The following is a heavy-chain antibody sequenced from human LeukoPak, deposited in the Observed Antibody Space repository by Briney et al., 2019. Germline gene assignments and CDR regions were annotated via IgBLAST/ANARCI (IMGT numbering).Heavy chain of an antibody. CDR3: TTGPFDY. Sequence: PGGSLRLSCAASGFTFNNAWMNWVRQAPGKGLEWAGHIKSKSDGGTPAHAAPVKGRFTISRDDSKNTLYLQMNSLKTEDTAMYFCTTGPFDYWGQGALVTVSS. V-gene: IGHV3-15*07. CDR2: IKSKSDGGTP. CDR1: GFTFNNAW. J-gene: IGHJ4*02.